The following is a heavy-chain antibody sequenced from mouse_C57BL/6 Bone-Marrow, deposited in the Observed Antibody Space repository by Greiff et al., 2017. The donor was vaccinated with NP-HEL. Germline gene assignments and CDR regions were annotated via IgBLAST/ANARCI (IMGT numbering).Heavy chain of an antibody. D-gene: IGHD1-1*01. CDR3: ARGGAYYGSIPAY. J-gene: IGHJ3*01. CDR1: GYTFTSYG. Sequence: VHLVESGAELARPGASVKLSCKASGYTFTSYGISWVKQRTGQGLEWIGEIYPRSGNTYYNEKFKGKATLTADKSSSTAYMELRSLTSEDSAVYFCARGGAYYGSIPAYWGQGTLVTVSA. V-gene: IGHV1-81*01. CDR2: IYPRSGNT.